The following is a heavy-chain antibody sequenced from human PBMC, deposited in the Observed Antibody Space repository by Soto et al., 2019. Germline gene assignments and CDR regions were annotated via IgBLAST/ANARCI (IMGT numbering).Heavy chain of an antibody. CDR1: GFTFSSYW. CDR2: INSDGSST. CDR3: VRTSLVVAAATREDY. Sequence: EVQLVESGGGLVQPAGSLRLSCAASGFTFSSYWMHWVRQAPGKGLVWVSRINSDGSSTSYADSVKGRFTISRDNAKNTLYLQMNTLRAEDTAVYYSVRTSLVVAAATREDYWGQGTLVTVSS. J-gene: IGHJ4*02. D-gene: IGHD2-15*01. V-gene: IGHV3-74*01.